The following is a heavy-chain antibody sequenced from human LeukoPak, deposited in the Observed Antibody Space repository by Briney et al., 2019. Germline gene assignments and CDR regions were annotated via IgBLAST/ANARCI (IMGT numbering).Heavy chain of an antibody. Sequence: PSETLSLTCTVSGGSISRSQNYWGWIRQPPGKGLEWIGCVYYSGSTYYNPSLKSRVTISVDTSKNHFSLKLSSVTAADTAVYYCARTVYSRLAAGLDYWGQGTLVTVSS. V-gene: IGHV4-39*02. D-gene: IGHD6-25*01. J-gene: IGHJ4*02. CDR1: GGSISRSQNY. CDR2: VYYSGST. CDR3: ARTVYSRLAAGLDY.